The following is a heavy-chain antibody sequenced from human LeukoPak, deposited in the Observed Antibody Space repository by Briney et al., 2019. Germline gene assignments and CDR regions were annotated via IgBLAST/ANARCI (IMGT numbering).Heavy chain of an antibody. J-gene: IGHJ5*02. D-gene: IGHD2-21*02. V-gene: IGHV1-2*02. CDR2: INPKRGAT. CDR3: ARSVTYNWFDP. Sequence: GASVKVSCKTSGYVFINYYIHWVRLAPGQGLQWMGWINPKRGATNYAQSFQGRVALTTDTSISTAFMELSNLRPDDTAIYFCARSVTYNWFDPWGQGTRVTVSS. CDR1: GYVFINYY.